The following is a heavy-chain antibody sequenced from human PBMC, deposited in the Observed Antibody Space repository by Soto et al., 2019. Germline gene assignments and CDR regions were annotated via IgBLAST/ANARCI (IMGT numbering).Heavy chain of an antibody. Sequence: EVQLVESGGGLVQPGGSLRLSCAASGFTFSSYWMHWVRQAPGKGLVWVSRINSDGSSTSYADSVKGRFTISRDNAKNTLYLQRNSLGAGDRAVYYCARHSPGNRAYGGQGTLVTVPS. D-gene: IGHD2-21*01. V-gene: IGHV3-74*01. J-gene: IGHJ4*02. CDR3: ARHSPGNRAY. CDR2: INSDGSST. CDR1: GFTFSSYW.